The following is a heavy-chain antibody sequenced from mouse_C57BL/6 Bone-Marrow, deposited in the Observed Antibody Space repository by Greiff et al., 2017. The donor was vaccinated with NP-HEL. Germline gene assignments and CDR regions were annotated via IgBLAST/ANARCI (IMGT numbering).Heavy chain of an antibody. D-gene: IGHD2-3*01. J-gene: IGHJ4*01. Sequence: EVQRVESGAELVRPGASVKLSCTASGFTIKDDYMHWVKQRPEQGLEWIGWIDPENGDTEYASKFQGKATITAATSSNTAYLQLSSLTSADTAVYYGQRDGYYDYAMEYWGQGTSVTVAS. V-gene: IGHV14-4*01. CDR1: GFTIKDDY. CDR2: IDPENGDT. CDR3: QRDGYYDYAMEY.